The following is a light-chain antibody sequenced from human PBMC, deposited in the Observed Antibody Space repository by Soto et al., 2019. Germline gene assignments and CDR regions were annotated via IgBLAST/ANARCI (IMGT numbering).Light chain of an antibody. V-gene: IGKV3-15*01. CDR1: QSVGSN. CDR3: QQYNNRPPET. Sequence: EIVMTQSPATLSVSPGERATLSCRASQSVGSNLAWYQQKPGQAPRLLIYGASTRATGISARFSGSGSGTEFTLTISSLQSEDFAIYYCQQYNNRPPETFGQGTKLE. J-gene: IGKJ2*01. CDR2: GAS.